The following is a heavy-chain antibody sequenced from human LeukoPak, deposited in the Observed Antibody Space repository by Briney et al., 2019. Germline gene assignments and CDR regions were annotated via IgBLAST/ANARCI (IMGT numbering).Heavy chain of an antibody. CDR3: ARVLARITIFGVVITGYGMDV. Sequence: SETLSLTCTVSGGSISSGDYYWSWIRQPPGKGLEWIGYIYYIGSTYYNPSLKSRVTISVDTSKNQFSLKLSSVTAADTAVYYCARVLARITIFGVVITGYGMDVWGQGTTVTASS. CDR1: GGSISSGDYY. CDR2: IYYIGST. D-gene: IGHD3-3*01. J-gene: IGHJ6*02. V-gene: IGHV4-30-4*01.